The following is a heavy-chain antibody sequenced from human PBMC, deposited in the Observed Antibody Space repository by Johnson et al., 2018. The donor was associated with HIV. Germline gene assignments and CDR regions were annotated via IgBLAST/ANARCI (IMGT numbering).Heavy chain of an antibody. CDR2: ISWNSGSI. CDR3: AKVRAAAGDDAFDI. V-gene: IGHV3-9*01. J-gene: IGHJ3*02. D-gene: IGHD6-13*01. Sequence: VQLVESGGGLVQPGGSLRLSCAASGFTFDDYAMHWVRQAPGKGLEWVSGISWNSGSIGYADYVKGRFTISRDNAKNSLYLQMNSRRAEDTALYYCAKVRAAAGDDAFDIWGQGTMVTVSS. CDR1: GFTFDDYA.